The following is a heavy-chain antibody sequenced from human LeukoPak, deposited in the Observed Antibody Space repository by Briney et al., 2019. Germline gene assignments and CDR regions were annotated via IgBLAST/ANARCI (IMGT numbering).Heavy chain of an antibody. D-gene: IGHD4-17*01. V-gene: IGHV3-13*01. CDR1: GFTFSSYD. CDR2: IGTAGGT. CDR3: ARAPAYGGDYSYYFDY. J-gene: IGHJ4*02. Sequence: GGSLRLSCAASGFTFSSYDMHWVRQATGKGLEWVAAIGTAGGTYYPGSVKGRFTISRENAKNSLYLQMNSLRAGDTAVYYCARAPAYGGDYSYYFDYWGQGTLVTVSS.